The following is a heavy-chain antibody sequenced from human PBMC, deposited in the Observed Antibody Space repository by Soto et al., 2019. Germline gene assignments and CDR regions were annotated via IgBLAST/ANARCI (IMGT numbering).Heavy chain of an antibody. Sequence: SENLSLTCTVSCGSISRSSYYWGWIRQPPGKGLAWSRSTYSSGSTYYNPPLKSRVTLSVDASKNQFSLKLRSVTAADTAVYYCARLVEYYVYVLGSYRYMPGYYFDYWGHGTLVTVCS. CDR1: CGSISRSSYY. CDR2: TYSSGST. CDR3: ARLVEYYVYVLGSYRYMPGYYFDY. V-gene: IGHV4-39*01. J-gene: IGHJ4*01. D-gene: IGHD3-16*02.